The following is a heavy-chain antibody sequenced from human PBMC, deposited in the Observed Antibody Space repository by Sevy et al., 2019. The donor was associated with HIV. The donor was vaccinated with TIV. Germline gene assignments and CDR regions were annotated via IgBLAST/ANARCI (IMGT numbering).Heavy chain of an antibody. CDR3: AKELGVRMWELLFPDAFDI. CDR2: ISYDGSNK. J-gene: IGHJ3*02. D-gene: IGHD1-26*01. Sequence: GGSLRLSCAASGFTFSSYGMHWVRQAPGKGLEWVAVISYDGSNKYYADSVKGRFTISRDNSKNTLYLQMNSLRAEDTAVYYCAKELGVRMWELLFPDAFDIWGQGTMVTVSS. V-gene: IGHV3-30*18. CDR1: GFTFSSYG.